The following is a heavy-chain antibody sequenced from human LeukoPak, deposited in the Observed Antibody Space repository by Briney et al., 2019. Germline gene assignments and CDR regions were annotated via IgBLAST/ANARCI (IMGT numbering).Heavy chain of an antibody. CDR2: INPNSGGT. CDR1: GYTFTGYY. CDR3: ARTMVRGSLDY. J-gene: IGHJ4*02. D-gene: IGHD3-10*01. Sequence: ASVKVSCKASGYTFTGYYMHWVRQAPGQGLEWMGWINPNSGGTNYARKFQGRVTMTRDTSISTAYMELSRLRSDDTAVYYCARTMVRGSLDYWGQGTLVTVSS. V-gene: IGHV1-2*02.